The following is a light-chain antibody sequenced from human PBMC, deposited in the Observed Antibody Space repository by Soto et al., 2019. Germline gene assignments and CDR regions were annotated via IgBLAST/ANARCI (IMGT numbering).Light chain of an antibody. Sequence: ALTQPASVSGSPGQSITVSCTGTTSDVGGYNSVSWYQHHPGKAPKLIIYEVRKRPSGISSRFSGSQSGNTASLSISGLQAEDEADYYCSSYTTSTTYVFGTGTKVTV. V-gene: IGLV2-14*01. CDR1: TSDVGGYNS. J-gene: IGLJ1*01. CDR3: SSYTTSTTYV. CDR2: EVR.